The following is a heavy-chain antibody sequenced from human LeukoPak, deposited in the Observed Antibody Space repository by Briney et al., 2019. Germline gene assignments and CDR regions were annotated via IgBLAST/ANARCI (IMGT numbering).Heavy chain of an antibody. Sequence: SETLSLTCTVSGGSISNSNYSWGWIRQPPGKGLEWIGSIFYSGTTYYNPSLKSRVTISVDTSKNQFSLKLSSVTAADTAVYYCARGPGYEGYNNYLFDYWGQGTLVTVSS. V-gene: IGHV4-39*01. CDR2: IFYSGTT. CDR3: ARGPGYEGYNNYLFDY. J-gene: IGHJ4*02. CDR1: GGSISNSNYS. D-gene: IGHD4-11*01.